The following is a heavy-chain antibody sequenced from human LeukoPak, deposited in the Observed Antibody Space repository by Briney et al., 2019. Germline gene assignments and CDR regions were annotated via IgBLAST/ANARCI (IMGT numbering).Heavy chain of an antibody. D-gene: IGHD6-19*01. J-gene: IGHJ1*01. Sequence: PGGSLRLSCAASGFTFSSYGMHWVRQAPGKGLEWVAFIRYDGSNKYYADSVKGRFTISRDNSKNTPYLQMNSLRAEDTAVYYCAKEGLKQWLVRSPEYFQHWGQGTLVTVSS. CDR2: IRYDGSNK. CDR1: GFTFSSYG. V-gene: IGHV3-30*02. CDR3: AKEGLKQWLVRSPEYFQH.